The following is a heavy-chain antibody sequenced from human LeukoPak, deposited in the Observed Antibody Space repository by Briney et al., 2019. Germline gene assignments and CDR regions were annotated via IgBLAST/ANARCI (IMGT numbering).Heavy chain of an antibody. D-gene: IGHD3-10*01. V-gene: IGHV4-34*01. CDR1: GGSFSGYY. CDR3: ARLTKNDSGSFRFGKKKRGYMDV. CDR2: INHSGGT. Sequence: SETLSLTCAVYGGSFSGYYWSWIRQPPGKGLEWIGEINHSGGTNYNPSLKSRVTISVDTSKNQFSLKLSSVTAADTAVYYCARLTKNDSGSFRFGKKKRGYMDVWGKGTTVTISS. J-gene: IGHJ6*03.